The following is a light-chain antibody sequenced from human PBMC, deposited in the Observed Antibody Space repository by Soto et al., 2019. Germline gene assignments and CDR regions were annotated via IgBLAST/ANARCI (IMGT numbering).Light chain of an antibody. J-gene: IGLJ2*01. CDR1: SSNIGSNT. CDR3: AAWDDSLNDVV. CDR2: SNN. V-gene: IGLV1-44*01. Sequence: QSVLTQPPSASGTPGQRVTISCSGSSSNIGSNTVNWYQQLPGTAPKLLIYSNNQRPSGVPDRFSGSKSGTSASLAISGLQSEDEADYYCAAWDDSLNDVVFGGGTK.